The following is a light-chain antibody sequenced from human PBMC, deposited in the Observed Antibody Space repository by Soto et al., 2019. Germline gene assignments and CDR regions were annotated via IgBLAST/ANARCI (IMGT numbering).Light chain of an antibody. CDR1: SRDVGGYNY. CDR2: DAR. V-gene: IGLV2-14*01. CDR3: SSYTTISTHV. Sequence: QSALTQPASVSGSPGQSITISCTGTSRDVGGYNYVSWYQQHPGKAPKLMIYDARNRPSGVSNRFSGSKSVNTASLTISGLQAEDEADYYCSSYTTISTHVFGTGTKVTVL. J-gene: IGLJ1*01.